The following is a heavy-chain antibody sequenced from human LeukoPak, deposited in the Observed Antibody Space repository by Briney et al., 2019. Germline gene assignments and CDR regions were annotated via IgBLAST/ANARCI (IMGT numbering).Heavy chain of an antibody. CDR3: ARDLYSRASRFDP. J-gene: IGHJ5*02. D-gene: IGHD6-13*01. CDR2: ISSSSSYI. V-gene: IGHV3-21*01. Sequence: GGSLRLSCAASGFTFSSYSMNWVRQAPGKGLEWVSSISSSSSYIYYADSVKGRFTISRDNAKNSLYLQMNSLRAGDTAVYYCARDLYSRASRFDPWGQGTLVTVSS. CDR1: GFTFSSYS.